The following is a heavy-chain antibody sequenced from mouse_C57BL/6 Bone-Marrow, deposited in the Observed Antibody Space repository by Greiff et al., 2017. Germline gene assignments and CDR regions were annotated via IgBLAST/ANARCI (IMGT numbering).Heavy chain of an antibody. D-gene: IGHD2-1*01. Sequence: VKLMESGPGLVAPSQSLSITCTVSGFSLTSYGVDWVRQSPGKGLEWLGVIWGVGSTNYNSALKSRLSISKDNSKSQVFLKMNSLQTDDTAMYYCARIYCKFADWGQGTLVNVSA. CDR3: ARIYCKFAD. J-gene: IGHJ3*01. CDR2: IWGVGST. V-gene: IGHV2-6*01. CDR1: GFSLTSYG.